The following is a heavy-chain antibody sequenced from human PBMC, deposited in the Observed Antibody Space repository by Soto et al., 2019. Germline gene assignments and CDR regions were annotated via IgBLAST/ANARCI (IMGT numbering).Heavy chain of an antibody. J-gene: IGHJ6*02. Sequence: SETLSLTCTVSGGSISSGDYYWIWIRQPPGKGLEWIGYIYYSGSTYYNPSLKSRVTISVDTSKNQFSLKLSSVTAADTAVYYCARGPHYDFWSGPPNYYYGMDVWGQGTTVTVSS. CDR2: IYYSGST. CDR3: ARGPHYDFWSGPPNYYYGMDV. D-gene: IGHD3-3*01. V-gene: IGHV4-30-4*01. CDR1: GGSISSGDYY.